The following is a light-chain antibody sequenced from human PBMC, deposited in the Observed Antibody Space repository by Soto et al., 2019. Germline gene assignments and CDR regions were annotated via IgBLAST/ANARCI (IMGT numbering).Light chain of an antibody. CDR3: SSYAGSKSYVV. V-gene: IGLV2-8*01. CDR2: EVS. Sequence: QSALTQPPSASGSPGQSVTISCPGTSSDVGGYNYVSWYQQHPGKAPKLMIYEVSKRPSGVPDRFSGSKSGNTASLTVSGLQAEDEADYYCSSYAGSKSYVVFGGGTQLTVL. J-gene: IGLJ2*01. CDR1: SSDVGGYNY.